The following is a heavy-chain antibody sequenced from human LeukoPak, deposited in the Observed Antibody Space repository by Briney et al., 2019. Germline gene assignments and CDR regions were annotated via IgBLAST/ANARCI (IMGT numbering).Heavy chain of an antibody. CDR1: GYTFTGYY. D-gene: IGHD3-3*01. CDR3: ARALTIVGGVSDPRIRGH. V-gene: IGHV1-2*02. CDR2: INCNSGGT. J-gene: IGHJ4*02. Sequence: ASVKVSCKASGYTFTGYYMHWVRQAPGQGLEWMGWINCNSGGTKYAQKFQGRVSMSRDTSISTAYLELSRLRSDDTAVYYCARALTIVGGVSDPRIRGHWGQGTLVTVSS.